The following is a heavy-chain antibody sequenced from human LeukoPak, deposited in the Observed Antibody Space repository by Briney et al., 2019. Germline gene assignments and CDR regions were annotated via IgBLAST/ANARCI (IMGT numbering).Heavy chain of an antibody. CDR1: GGTFSNYA. J-gene: IGHJ4*02. D-gene: IGHD2-8*01. CDR3: ATEMTITDGVPKNAYFDY. V-gene: IGHV1-69*01. CDR2: IIPISGAT. Sequence: GSSVKVSCKASGGTFSNYAISWVRQAPGQGLEWMGGIIPISGATNYAQKFQGRVSITADESTSTAYMELSSLRSEDTAVYYCATEMTITDGVPKNAYFDYWGQGTLVTVSS.